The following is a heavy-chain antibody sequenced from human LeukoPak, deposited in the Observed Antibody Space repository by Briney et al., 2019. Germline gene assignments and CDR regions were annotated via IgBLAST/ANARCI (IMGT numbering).Heavy chain of an antibody. CDR2: ISGSGGST. V-gene: IGHV3-23*01. J-gene: IGHJ4*02. D-gene: IGHD5-18*01. CDR3: ARDRSYGSFDF. CDR1: GFTFSSYA. Sequence: GGSLRLSCAASGFTFSSYAMSWVRQAPGKGLEWVSGISGSGGSTYYADSVKGRFTISRDNAKNALYLQMNSLTAEDTALYHCARDRSYGSFDFWGQGTLVTVSS.